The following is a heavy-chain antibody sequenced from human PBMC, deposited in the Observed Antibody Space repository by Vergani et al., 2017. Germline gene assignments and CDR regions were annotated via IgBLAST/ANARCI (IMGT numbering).Heavy chain of an antibody. D-gene: IGHD1-26*01. Sequence: QVQLVQSGAEVKKPGASVKVSCKASGYTFTSYGISWVRQAPGQGLEWMGWISAYNGNTNYAQKLQGRATMTTDTSTSTAYMELRSLRSDDTAVYYCARKYGEDSGSYYGVADFDYWGQGTLVTVSS. V-gene: IGHV1-18*01. CDR2: ISAYNGNT. CDR1: GYTFTSYG. CDR3: ARKYGEDSGSYYGVADFDY. J-gene: IGHJ4*02.